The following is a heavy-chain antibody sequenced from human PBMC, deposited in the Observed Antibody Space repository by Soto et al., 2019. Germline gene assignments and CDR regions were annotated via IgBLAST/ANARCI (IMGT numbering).Heavy chain of an antibody. CDR1: GYTFTSYG. CDR3: ARVVYYDSSGYHYYFDY. CDR2: ISAYNGNT. Sequence: ASVKVSCKASGYTFTSYGISWVRQAPGQGLEWMGWISAYNGNTNYAQKLQGRVTMTTDTSTSTAYMELRSLRSDDTAVYYCARVVYYDSSGYHYYFDYWGQGTLVTVSS. J-gene: IGHJ4*02. D-gene: IGHD3-22*01. V-gene: IGHV1-18*01.